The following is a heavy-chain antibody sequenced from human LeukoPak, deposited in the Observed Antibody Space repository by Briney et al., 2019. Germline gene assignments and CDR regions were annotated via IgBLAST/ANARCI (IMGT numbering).Heavy chain of an antibody. CDR3: ARQGYTNNLGGYFGDKDDGFDL. J-gene: IGHJ3*01. Sequence: ASVKVSCKASGGTFSSYIITWVRQAPGQGLEWMGRIIPIFGTPNYAQKFQGRVTITADESTSTAYMELSRLRFEDTAVYYCARQGYTNNLGGYFGDKDDGFDLWGQGTMVTVSS. CDR1: GGTFSSYI. CDR2: IIPIFGTP. D-gene: IGHD3-9*01. V-gene: IGHV1-69*13.